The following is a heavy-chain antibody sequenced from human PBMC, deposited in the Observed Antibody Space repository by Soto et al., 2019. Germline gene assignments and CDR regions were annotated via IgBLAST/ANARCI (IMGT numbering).Heavy chain of an antibody. CDR3: TKARLWGGDGYNSYYYNAMDV. D-gene: IGHD3-16*01. V-gene: IGHV3-9*01. J-gene: IGHJ6*02. CDR1: GFTFDDYA. Sequence: SLKISCAASGFTFDDYAMYWVRQVPGKGLEWVSGISWNSGRIGYADSVKGRFTISRDNAKNSLYLQMNSLRPEDTALYYCTKARLWGGDGYNSYYYNAMDVWGQGTTVTVSS. CDR2: ISWNSGRI.